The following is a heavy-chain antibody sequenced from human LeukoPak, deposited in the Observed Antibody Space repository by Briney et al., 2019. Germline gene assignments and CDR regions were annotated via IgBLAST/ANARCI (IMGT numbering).Heavy chain of an antibody. CDR1: GFSLSTSGMC. CDR3: ARHYPGGSYYYFYY. V-gene: IGHV2-70*11. J-gene: IGHJ4*02. CDR2: IDWDDDN. D-gene: IGHD3-10*01. Sequence: SGPTLVNPTQTLTLTCTFSGFSLSTSGMCVSWIRQPPGKALEWLARIDWDDDNYYSTSLKTRLTISKDTSKNQVVLTMTNMDPVDTATYYCARHYPGGSYYYFYYWGQGTLVTVSS.